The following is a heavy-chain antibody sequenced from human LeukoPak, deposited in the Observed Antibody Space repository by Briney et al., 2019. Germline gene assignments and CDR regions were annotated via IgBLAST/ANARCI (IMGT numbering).Heavy chain of an antibody. CDR2: IHSGGST. CDR1: RFTVSSNY. Sequence: GGSLRLSCAASRFTVSSNYMSWVRQAPGKGLEWVSVIHSGGSTYYADPVKGRFTISRDNPKNTLYLQMNSLRAEDTAVYYCARSYYDSSGYYPGAFDIWGQGTMVTVSS. V-gene: IGHV3-66*02. D-gene: IGHD3-22*01. CDR3: ARSYYDSSGYYPGAFDI. J-gene: IGHJ3*02.